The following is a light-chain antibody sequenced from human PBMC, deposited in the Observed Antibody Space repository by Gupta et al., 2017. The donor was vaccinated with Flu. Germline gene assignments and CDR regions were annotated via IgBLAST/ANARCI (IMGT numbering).Light chain of an antibody. Sequence: DIVMTQSPDSLAVSLGARATFNCKSSQSVLYSSNNKNHLAWYQHKPGQPPKLLIYWASTRQSGVPDRCSSSGSGTDFTLTISSLQAEDVAVYYCQQYVSSPPAFGQGTKLEIK. J-gene: IGKJ2*01. V-gene: IGKV4-1*01. CDR1: QSVLYSSNNKNH. CDR2: WAS. CDR3: QQYVSSPPA.